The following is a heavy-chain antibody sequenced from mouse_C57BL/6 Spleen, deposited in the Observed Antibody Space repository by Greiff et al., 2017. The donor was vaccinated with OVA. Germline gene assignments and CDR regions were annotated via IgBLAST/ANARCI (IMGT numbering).Heavy chain of an antibody. CDR3: ARAGWLLGSAMDY. CDR2: ISDGGSYT. Sequence: EVKVVESGGGLVKPGGSLKLSCAASGFTFSSYAMSWVRQTPEKRLEWVATISDGGSYTYYPDNVKGRFTISRDNAKNNLYLQMSHLKSEDTAMYYCARAGWLLGSAMDYWGQGTSVTVSS. D-gene: IGHD2-3*01. J-gene: IGHJ4*01. V-gene: IGHV5-4*03. CDR1: GFTFSSYA.